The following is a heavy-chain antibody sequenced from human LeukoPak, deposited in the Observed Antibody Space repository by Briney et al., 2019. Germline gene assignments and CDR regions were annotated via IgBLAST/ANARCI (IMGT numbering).Heavy chain of an antibody. D-gene: IGHD5-12*01. Sequence: GGSLRLSCTASGFTFSSYAISWVRQALGQGLEWVSAISGSGGSTYFADSVRGRFTISRDNSKNTVYLQMNSLRAEDTAVYYCSKAIDGYAPSWGQGTLVSVSS. CDR3: SKAIDGYAPS. CDR1: GFTFSSYA. J-gene: IGHJ5*02. CDR2: ISGSGGST. V-gene: IGHV3-23*01.